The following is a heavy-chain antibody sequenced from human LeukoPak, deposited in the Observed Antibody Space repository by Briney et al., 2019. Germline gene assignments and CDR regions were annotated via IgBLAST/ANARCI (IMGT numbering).Heavy chain of an antibody. CDR3: ATVEYYYGSGSYYPEFWYFDL. CDR2: ISAYNGNT. J-gene: IGHJ2*01. D-gene: IGHD3-10*01. CDR1: GYTFTSYG. Sequence: ASVKVSCKASGYTFTSYGISWVRQAPGQGLEWMGWISAYNGNTNYAQKLQGRVTMTTDTSTSTAYMELRSLRSDDTAVYYCATVEYYYGSGSYYPEFWYFDLWGRGTLVTVSS. V-gene: IGHV1-18*01.